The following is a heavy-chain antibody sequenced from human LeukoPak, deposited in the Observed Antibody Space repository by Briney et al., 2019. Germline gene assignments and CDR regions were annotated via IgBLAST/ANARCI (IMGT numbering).Heavy chain of an antibody. V-gene: IGHV4-39*01. CDR3: GRNSIAVAGTSWFDP. J-gene: IGHJ5*02. CDR2: MFYSGGT. CDR1: GGSISTRSYY. Sequence: PSETLSLTCIVSGGSISTRSYYWGWIRQPPGKGPEWIGSMFYSGGTYYNPSLKTRVTISVDTSKNQFSLKLSSVTAADTAVYYCGRNSIAVAGTSWFDPWGQGTLVTVSS. D-gene: IGHD6-13*01.